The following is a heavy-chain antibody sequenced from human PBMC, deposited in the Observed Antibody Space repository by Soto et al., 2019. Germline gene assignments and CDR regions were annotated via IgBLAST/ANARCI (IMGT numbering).Heavy chain of an antibody. J-gene: IGHJ6*02. Sequence: QVQLVQSGAEVKKPGASVKVSCKASGYTFTSYGLSWVRQTPGHGLEWMGWISAYNGNTNYAQKLQGRVTITTDTTTSTAYMELRSLRSDDTAVYYFASRVGGRYNWNVPHGMDVGGHGTTVTV. D-gene: IGHD1-20*01. CDR3: ASRVGGRYNWNVPHGMDV. CDR2: ISAYNGNT. V-gene: IGHV1-18*01. CDR1: GYTFTSYG.